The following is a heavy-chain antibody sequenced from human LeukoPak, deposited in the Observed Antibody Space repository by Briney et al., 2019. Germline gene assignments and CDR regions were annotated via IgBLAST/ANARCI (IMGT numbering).Heavy chain of an antibody. V-gene: IGHV4-4*02. J-gene: IGHJ4*02. CDR3: ARGAPGGNDYGDY. Sequence: PSETLSLTCAVSGGSISSNNWWTWVRQAPGKGLEWIGEIYHYGTTNYNPSLKSRVTISVDTSKNQLSLKLSSVTAADTAVYYCARGAPGGNDYGDYWGQGTLVTVSS. CDR1: GGSISSNNW. CDR2: IYHYGTT.